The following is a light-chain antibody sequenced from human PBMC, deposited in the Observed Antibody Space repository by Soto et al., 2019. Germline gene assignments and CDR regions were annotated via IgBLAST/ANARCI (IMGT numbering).Light chain of an antibody. CDR2: DVS. CDR3: ASYTTSSTYV. CDR1: SSDVGGFNY. V-gene: IGLV2-14*03. Sequence: QSVLTQPASVSGSPGQSIAISCTGTSSDVGGFNYVSWYQQHPGKAPKFMIYDVSSRPSGVSDRFSGSKSGNTASLTISGLKDENEADYSCASYTTSSTYVFGTGTQLTVL. J-gene: IGLJ1*01.